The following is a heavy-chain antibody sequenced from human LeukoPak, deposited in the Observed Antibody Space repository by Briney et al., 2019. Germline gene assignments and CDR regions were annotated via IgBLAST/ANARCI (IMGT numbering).Heavy chain of an antibody. J-gene: IGHJ2*01. Sequence: GGSLRLSCAASGFTFSDYYMSWLRQAPGKGLEWVSCISSSGFTIYYADSLKGRFSISRDNAKKSLYLQMDSLRVEDTAVYYCAREVTMLTSDYSFDLWGRGTLVTVSS. CDR1: GFTFSDYY. V-gene: IGHV3-11*04. CDR3: AREVTMLTSDYSFDL. CDR2: ISSSGFTI. D-gene: IGHD4-17*01.